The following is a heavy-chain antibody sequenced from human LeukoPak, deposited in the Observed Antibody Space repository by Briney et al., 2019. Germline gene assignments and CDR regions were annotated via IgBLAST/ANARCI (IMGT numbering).Heavy chain of an antibody. V-gene: IGHV3-11*01. CDR2: ITSAFSTK. CDR3: ARVGRAVAAAGFGAFDI. J-gene: IGHJ3*02. D-gene: IGHD6-13*01. Sequence: GGSLRLSCAASGFTFGDFYMSWIRLAPGKGLEWVSYITSAFSTKYYADSVKGRFTISRDNAKNSLYLQMSSLRAEDTAVYYCARVGRAVAAAGFGAFDIWGQGTMVTVSS. CDR1: GFTFGDFY.